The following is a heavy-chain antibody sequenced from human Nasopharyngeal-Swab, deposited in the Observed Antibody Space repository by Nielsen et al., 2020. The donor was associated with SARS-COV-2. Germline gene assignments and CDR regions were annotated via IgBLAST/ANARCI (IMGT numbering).Heavy chain of an antibody. CDR1: GFTLSTYS. CDR3: VRGWRSNSFDY. D-gene: IGHD2/OR15-2a*01. J-gene: IGHJ4*01. V-gene: IGHV3-48*01. Sequence: GGSLRPSCAASGFTLSTYSMDWVRQVPGKGLEWVAHIGTSSTPIYYADSVRGRFSISRDNAKNSLSLLMSTLRGEDTAVYYCVRGWRSNSFDYWGQGARVTVSA. CDR2: IGTSSTPI.